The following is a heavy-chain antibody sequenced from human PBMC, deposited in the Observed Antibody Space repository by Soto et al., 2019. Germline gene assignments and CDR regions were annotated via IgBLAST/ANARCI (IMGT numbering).Heavy chain of an antibody. V-gene: IGHV1-18*01. D-gene: IGHD2-15*01. CDR1: GYTFTNYG. CDR3: ARDPGAASCDF. J-gene: IGHJ4*02. CDR2: INTSNDNK. Sequence: QVHLVQSGAEVKKPGASVKVSCRASGYTFTNYGISWVRQAPGEGLEWVGWINTSNDNKLYAQKLQGRSTLTTDTSTSTAYMDLTTLRSDDTAVYFCARDPGAASCDFWAQGTLVTVSS.